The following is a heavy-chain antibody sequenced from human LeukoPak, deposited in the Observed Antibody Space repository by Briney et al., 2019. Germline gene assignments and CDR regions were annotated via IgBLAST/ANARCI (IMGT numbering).Heavy chain of an antibody. Sequence: ASVKVSCKASGGTFSNYAVSWVRQAPGQGLEWMGGIIPVFEKPNYARKFQDRVTITADESTATAYMELSSLTSEDTAIYFCARLGHCGKTNCYSDFYYMDVWGKGTTVTVSS. CDR2: IIPVFEKP. D-gene: IGHD2-2*01. CDR1: GGTFSNYA. J-gene: IGHJ6*03. V-gene: IGHV1-69*13. CDR3: ARLGHCGKTNCYSDFYYMDV.